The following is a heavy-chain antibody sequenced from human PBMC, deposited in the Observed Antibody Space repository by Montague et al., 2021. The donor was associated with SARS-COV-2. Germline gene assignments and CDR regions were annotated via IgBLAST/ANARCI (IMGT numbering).Heavy chain of an antibody. D-gene: IGHD1-26*01. J-gene: IGHJ3*02. CDR1: GDSVSSNNAA. Sequence: CAISGDSVSSNNAAWNWIRQSPSRGLEWLGRTCYRSEWYFDYAISLRGRITINPDTSKNQFSLQLASVTLDDTAVYYCARYSYSGSYFGLNDAFDIWGQGTLVTVSS. CDR2: TCYRSEWYF. V-gene: IGHV6-1*01. CDR3: ARYSYSGSYFGLNDAFDI.